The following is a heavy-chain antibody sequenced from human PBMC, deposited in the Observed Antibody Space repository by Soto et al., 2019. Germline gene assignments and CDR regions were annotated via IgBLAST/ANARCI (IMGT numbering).Heavy chain of an antibody. Sequence: EVQLLECGGGLVQPGVSLRRSCAASGFTFSNYAMNWVRQAPGKGLQYVSVINGGGGTTYYAASVKGRFTISRDNSKNTLYLQMNSLSAEDTAIYYCARRTTRAVVPAADDYWGPGTLVTVSS. CDR3: ARRTTRAVVPAADDY. CDR1: GFTFSNYA. J-gene: IGHJ4*02. CDR2: INGGGGTT. D-gene: IGHD2-2*01. V-gene: IGHV3-23*01.